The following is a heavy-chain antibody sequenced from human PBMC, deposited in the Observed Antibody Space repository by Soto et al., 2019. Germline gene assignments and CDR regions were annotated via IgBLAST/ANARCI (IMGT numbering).Heavy chain of an antibody. V-gene: IGHV3-21*01. CDR1: GITFSTYS. Sequence: GGSLRLSCAASGITFSTYSMHWVRQAPGKGLEWVSSIGSSTSIYYADSVKGRFTISRDNAKNSLYLQMSSLRAEDTAVYYCARGPYNWFDPWGQGTLVTVSS. J-gene: IGHJ5*02. CDR2: IGSSTSI. CDR3: ARGPYNWFDP.